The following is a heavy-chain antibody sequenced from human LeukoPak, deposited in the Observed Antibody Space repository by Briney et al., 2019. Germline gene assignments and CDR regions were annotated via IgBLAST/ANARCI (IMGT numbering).Heavy chain of an antibody. D-gene: IGHD1-1*01. CDR3: ARDFLERRRASCLNWFDP. CDR1: GGSISSHF. V-gene: IGHV4-59*11. J-gene: IGHJ5*02. CDR2: IHYSGNT. Sequence: SETLSLTCTVSGGSISSHFWTWIRQPPGKGLKWIGYIHYSGNTNYNPSLKSRVSISVDTSKNEFSLKLSSVTAADTAVYYCARDFLERRRASCLNWFDPWGQGTLVTVSS.